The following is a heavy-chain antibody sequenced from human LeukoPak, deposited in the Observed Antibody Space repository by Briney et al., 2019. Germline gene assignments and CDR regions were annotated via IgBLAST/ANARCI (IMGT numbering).Heavy chain of an antibody. CDR1: GGSISSSNW. Sequence: PSGTVSLTCAVSGGSISSSNWWSWVRQPPGKGLEWIGEIYHSGSTKYNPPVKSRVTISVDKSKNQFSLKLSSVTAADTAVYYCARDLDIVVVPAANQTLDYRGQGTLVSV. CDR3: ARDLDIVVVPAANQTLDY. D-gene: IGHD2-2*03. J-gene: IGHJ4*02. CDR2: IYHSGST. V-gene: IGHV4-4*02.